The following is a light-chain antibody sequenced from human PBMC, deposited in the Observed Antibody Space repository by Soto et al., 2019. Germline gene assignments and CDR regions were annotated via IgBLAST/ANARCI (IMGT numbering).Light chain of an antibody. CDR1: SSDVGSYNR. CDR3: SLYTSSRTVV. Sequence: QSVLTQPPSVSGSPGQSVTISCTGTSSDVGSYNRVSWYQQPPGTAPKLMIYEVSNRPSRVPDRFSGSKSGNTASLTMSGLQAEDEADYYCSLYTSSRTVVFGGGTKLTVL. CDR2: EVS. V-gene: IGLV2-18*01. J-gene: IGLJ2*01.